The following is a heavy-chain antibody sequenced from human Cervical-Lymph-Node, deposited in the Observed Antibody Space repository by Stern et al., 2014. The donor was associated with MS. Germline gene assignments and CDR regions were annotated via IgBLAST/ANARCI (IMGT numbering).Heavy chain of an antibody. J-gene: IGHJ4*02. CDR2: LNPRNGDT. CDR1: GYIFSDYY. D-gene: IGHD3-22*01. V-gene: IGHV1-2*02. Sequence: QVQLVQSGTEVKTPGASVRVSCKASGYIFSDYYIHWVRQAPGQGLESMGWLNPRNGDTNYAQNFQGRVTMTRDTSISTAYMELTSLRYDDTAKYFCARRMEGAGTHYYAIFAFWGQGTLVTVSS. CDR3: ARRMEGAGTHYYAIFAF.